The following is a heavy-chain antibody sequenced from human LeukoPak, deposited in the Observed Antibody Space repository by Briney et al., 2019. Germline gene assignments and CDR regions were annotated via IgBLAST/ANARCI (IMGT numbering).Heavy chain of an antibody. Sequence: SVKVSCKASGDTFSSYAISWVRQAPGQGLEWMGGIIPIFGTANYAQKFQGRVTITADESTSTAYMELSSLRSEDTAVYYCALCPYYDILTSYYFDYWGQGTLVTVSS. CDR2: IIPIFGTA. J-gene: IGHJ4*02. D-gene: IGHD3-9*01. V-gene: IGHV1-69*13. CDR1: GDTFSSYA. CDR3: ALCPYYDILTSYYFDY.